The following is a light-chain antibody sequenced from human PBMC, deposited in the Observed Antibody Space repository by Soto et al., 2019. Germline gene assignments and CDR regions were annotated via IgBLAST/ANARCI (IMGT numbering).Light chain of an antibody. CDR3: QQYKDYPLT. J-gene: IGKJ4*01. Sequence: DIQMTQSPSSLSASVGDRITITCRASQDIIDRLVWFQQKPGKAPKYLIYAASNLQSGVPSKFSGSGSGTDFTLTISSLQPEDFATYYCQQYKDYPLTFGGGTRVEIK. CDR1: QDIIDR. V-gene: IGKV1-16*02. CDR2: AAS.